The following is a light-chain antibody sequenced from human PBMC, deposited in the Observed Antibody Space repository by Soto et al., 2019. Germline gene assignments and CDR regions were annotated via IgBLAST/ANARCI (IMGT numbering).Light chain of an antibody. CDR1: TGPVTSGHF. Sequence: QAVVTQEPSLTVFPGGTVTFTYGSSTGPVTSGHFPYWFQQKPGQAPRTLICDTSNRHSWTPARFSGSLLGDKAALTLSGALNEDEADYYCSLTYTGTRIFGGGTKLTVL. CDR3: SLTYTGTRI. CDR2: DTS. V-gene: IGLV7-46*01. J-gene: IGLJ2*01.